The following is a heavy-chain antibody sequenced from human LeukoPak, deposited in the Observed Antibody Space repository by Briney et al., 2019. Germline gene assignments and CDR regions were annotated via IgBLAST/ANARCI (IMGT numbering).Heavy chain of an antibody. V-gene: IGHV1-69*01. CDR3: ATHDILTGYDGLHDY. CDR1: GGTFSSYA. CDR2: IIPIFGTA. D-gene: IGHD3-9*01. J-gene: IGHJ4*02. Sequence: GSSVKVSCKASGGTFSSYAISWVRQAPGQGLEWMGGIIPIFGTANYAQKFQGRVTITADESTSTAYMELSSLRSEDTAVYYCATHDILTGYDGLHDYWGQGTLVTVSS.